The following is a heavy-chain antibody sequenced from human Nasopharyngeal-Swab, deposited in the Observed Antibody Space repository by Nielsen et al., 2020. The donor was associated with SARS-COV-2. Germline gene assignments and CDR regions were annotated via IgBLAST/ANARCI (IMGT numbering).Heavy chain of an antibody. CDR1: GFTFSSSD. CDR2: IGTAGDT. J-gene: IGHJ4*02. CDR3: AREGLEQRVFDY. Sequence: GGSLRLSCAASGFTFSSSDMHWVRQATGKGLEWVSAIGTAGDTYYPGSVKGRFTISRENAKNSLYLQMNSLRAGDTAVYYCAREGLEQRVFDYWGQGTLFTVSS. V-gene: IGHV3-13*04. D-gene: IGHD1/OR15-1a*01.